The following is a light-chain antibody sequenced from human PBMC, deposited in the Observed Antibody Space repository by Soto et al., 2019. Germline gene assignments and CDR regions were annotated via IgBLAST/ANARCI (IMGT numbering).Light chain of an antibody. CDR3: QKYDSAPFT. CDR2: AAS. Sequence: DIQMTQFPSSLSASVGDRVTITCRASQGITNYLAWYQQKPGEVPKLLIYAASTLQLGVPSRFSGSGSGTDFTLTNSSLQPEDVATYYCQKYDSAPFTFGPGTKVDIK. J-gene: IGKJ3*01. V-gene: IGKV1-27*01. CDR1: QGITNY.